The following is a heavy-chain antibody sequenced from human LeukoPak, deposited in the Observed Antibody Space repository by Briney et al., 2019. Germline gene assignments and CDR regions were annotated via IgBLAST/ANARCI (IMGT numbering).Heavy chain of an antibody. CDR2: INAGNGNT. D-gene: IGHD6-19*01. Sequence: ASVKVSCKASGYTFTSYAMHWVRQAPGQRLEWVGWINAGNGNTKYSQKFQGRVTITRDTSGSTAYMELSSLRSEDTAVYYCARAGGSGSGYSSGWYYDYWGQGTLVTVSS. CDR3: ARAGGSGSGYSSGWYYDY. V-gene: IGHV1-3*01. CDR1: GYTFTSYA. J-gene: IGHJ4*02.